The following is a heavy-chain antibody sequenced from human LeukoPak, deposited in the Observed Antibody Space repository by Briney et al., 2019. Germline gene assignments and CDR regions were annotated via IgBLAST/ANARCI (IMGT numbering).Heavy chain of an antibody. CDR1: GCTFTSYY. V-gene: IGHV1-46*01. J-gene: IGHJ6*02. CDR3: ARGLGSSWYDYYYYYGMDV. D-gene: IGHD6-13*01. CDR2: INPSGGST. Sequence: ASVKVSFKASGCTFTSYYMHWVRQAPGQGLEWMGIINPSGGSTSYAQKFQGRVTMTRDTSTSTVYMELSSLRSEDTAVYYCARGLGSSWYDYYYYYGMDVWGQGTTVTVSS.